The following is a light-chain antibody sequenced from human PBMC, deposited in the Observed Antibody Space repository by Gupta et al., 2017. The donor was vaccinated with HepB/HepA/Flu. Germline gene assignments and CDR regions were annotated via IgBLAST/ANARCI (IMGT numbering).Light chain of an antibody. CDR1: SSDVGGYNY. Sequence: SALTQPLSASGSPGQSVIISCTGTSSDVGGYNYVSWYQQHPGKAHKLMIYEVSKRPAGVPDRFSGSKSGNTASLTVSGLQDEDEADYYGGSYAGSNNLIFGGGTKLTVL. CDR3: GSYAGSNNLI. V-gene: IGLV2-8*01. J-gene: IGLJ2*01. CDR2: EVS.